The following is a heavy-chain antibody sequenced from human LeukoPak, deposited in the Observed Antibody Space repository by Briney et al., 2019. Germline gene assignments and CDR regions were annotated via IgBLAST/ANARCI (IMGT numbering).Heavy chain of an antibody. CDR3: ARSYYYDA. Sequence: SETLSLTCNVSGDSMEDHYWSWIRQPPGKGLEWIGYIYTSGSTNYNPSLKSRVTISVDTSKNQFSLKLSSVTAADTAVYYCARSYYYDAWGQGTMVTVSS. D-gene: IGHD3-10*01. CDR1: GDSMEDHY. V-gene: IGHV4-4*09. J-gene: IGHJ3*01. CDR2: IYTSGST.